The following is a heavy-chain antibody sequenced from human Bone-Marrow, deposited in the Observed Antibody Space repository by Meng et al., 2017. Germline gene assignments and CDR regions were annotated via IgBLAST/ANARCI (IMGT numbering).Heavy chain of an antibody. J-gene: IGHJ6*02. V-gene: IGHV4-34*01. CDR1: GGSFSGYY. Sequence: SETLSPTCAVYGGSFSGYYWSWIRQPPGKGLDWIGEINHSGSTNYNPSLKSRVTISVDTSKNQFSPKLRSVTAADTAVYYCARPLSGYSSSWNEKTHLNNYYYGMDVWGQGTTVTVSS. CDR3: ARPLSGYSSSWNEKTHLNNYYYGMDV. CDR2: INHSGST. D-gene: IGHD6-13*01.